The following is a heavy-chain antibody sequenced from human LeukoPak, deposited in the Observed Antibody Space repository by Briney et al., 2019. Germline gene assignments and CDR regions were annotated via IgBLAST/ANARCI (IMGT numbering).Heavy chain of an antibody. V-gene: IGHV4-39*01. D-gene: IGHD2-2*01. CDR3: ASVEPNLGYCSSTSCYFDY. CDR2: IYYSGST. Sequence: KPSETLSLTCTVPGGSISSSSYYSGWIRQPPGKGLEWIGSIYYSGSTYYNPSLKSRVTISVDTSKNQFSLKLSSVTAADTAVYYCASVEPNLGYCSSTSCYFDYWGQGTLVTVSS. CDR1: GGSISSSSYY. J-gene: IGHJ4*02.